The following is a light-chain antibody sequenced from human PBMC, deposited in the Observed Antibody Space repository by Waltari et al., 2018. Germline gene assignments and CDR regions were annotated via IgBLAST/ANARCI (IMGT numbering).Light chain of an antibody. CDR1: SGSVSSTSY. J-gene: IGLJ3*02. Sequence: QTVLTQEPSLSVSPGGTVTLTCALSSGSVSSTSYATWSQQTPGLPPRTLVYKGNGRSSGVSDRFSGSILGNKAALTITGAQADDESDYYCSVYMGSGIWVFGGGTKLTVL. V-gene: IGLV8-61*01. CDR2: KGN. CDR3: SVYMGSGIWV.